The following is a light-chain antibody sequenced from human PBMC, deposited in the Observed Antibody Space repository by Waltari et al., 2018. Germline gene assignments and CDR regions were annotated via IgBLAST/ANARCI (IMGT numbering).Light chain of an antibody. J-gene: IGKJ3*01. Sequence: EIVLTQSPGTLSLSPGERATLSCRAGQSVHGSSLACYQRKPGQSPRLLIYDAAPRATVIRDSFCGSGSGTDFSLTISRLEPEDFALYYCQQYANSPHTYGPVTRVDIQ. CDR2: DAA. CDR1: QSVHGSS. CDR3: QQYANSPHT. V-gene: IGKV3-20*01.